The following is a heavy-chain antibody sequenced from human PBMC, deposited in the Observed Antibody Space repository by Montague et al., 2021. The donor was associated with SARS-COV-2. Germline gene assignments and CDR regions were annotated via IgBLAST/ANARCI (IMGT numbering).Heavy chain of an antibody. Sequence: SETLSLTCTVSGGSISSYYYSWIWMPPGKGLEWIGYIYYSGSGNNNHTLKRRVTISVDTSKNQFPLKLSSVTAADTDAYYCARQRKATVVTDLLFDYWGQGTLVTVSS. CDR2: IYYSGSG. J-gene: IGHJ4*02. D-gene: IGHD4-23*01. V-gene: IGHV4-59*08. CDR1: GGSISSYY. CDR3: ARQRKATVVTDLLFDY.